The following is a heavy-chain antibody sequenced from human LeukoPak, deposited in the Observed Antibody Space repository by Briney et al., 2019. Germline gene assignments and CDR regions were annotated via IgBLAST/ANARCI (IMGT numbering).Heavy chain of an antibody. J-gene: IGHJ4*02. CDR3: ARDPNFHYYDSSGYYYGLGDY. CDR2: INPSGGST. Sequence: GASVKVSCKASGYTFTSYYMHWVRQAPGQGLEWMGIINPSGGSTSYAQKFQGRVTMTRDMSTSTVYMELSSLRSEDTAVYYCARDPNFHYYDSSGYYYGLGDYWGQGTLVTVSS. V-gene: IGHV1-46*01. CDR1: GYTFTSYY. D-gene: IGHD3-22*01.